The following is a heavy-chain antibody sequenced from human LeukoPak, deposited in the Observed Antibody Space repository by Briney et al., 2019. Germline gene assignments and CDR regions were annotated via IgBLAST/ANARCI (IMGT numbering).Heavy chain of an antibody. J-gene: IGHJ4*01. V-gene: IGHV1-18*01. CDR3: ARDKAAAASTEDY. Sequence: ASVRVSCKASGYTFTRYGISWVRQAPGQGLQWLGWISASNGNTNYAQKFQGRVTLTTDTSTSTAYVELRSLISDDTAVYYCARDKAAAASTEDYWGHGTLVTVSS. CDR1: GYTFTRYG. D-gene: IGHD6-13*01. CDR2: ISASNGNT.